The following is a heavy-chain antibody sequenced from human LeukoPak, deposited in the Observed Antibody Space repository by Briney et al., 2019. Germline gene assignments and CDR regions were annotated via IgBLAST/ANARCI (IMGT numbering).Heavy chain of an antibody. CDR3: ARGATRIAAGVNYFDY. D-gene: IGHD6-25*01. Sequence: GGSLRLSCAASGFXFSSYSINWVRQAPGKGLEWVSSISSGSIYMYYADSVKGRFTISRDNAKKSLYLQINSLRAEDTAVYYCARGATRIAAGVNYFDYWGQGTLVTVSS. CDR2: ISSGSIYM. V-gene: IGHV3-21*01. CDR1: GFXFSSYS. J-gene: IGHJ4*02.